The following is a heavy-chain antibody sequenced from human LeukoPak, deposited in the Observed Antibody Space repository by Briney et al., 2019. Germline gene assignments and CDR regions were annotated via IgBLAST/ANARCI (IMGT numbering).Heavy chain of an antibody. CDR1: GFTFSSYA. J-gene: IGHJ3*02. D-gene: IGHD3-22*01. CDR2: ISYDGSNK. V-gene: IGHV3-30-3*02. CDR3: AKIIPVVITRDDALDI. Sequence: PGGSLRLSCAASGFTFSSYAMHWVRQAPGKGLEWVAVISYDGSNKYYADSVKGRFTISRDNSKNTLYLQMNSLRAEDTAVYYCAKIIPVVITRDDALDIWGQGTMVTVCS.